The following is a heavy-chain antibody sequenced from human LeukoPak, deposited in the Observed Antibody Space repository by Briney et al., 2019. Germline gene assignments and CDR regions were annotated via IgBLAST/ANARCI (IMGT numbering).Heavy chain of an antibody. CDR2: ISSSSSYI. CDR1: GFTFSSYS. V-gene: IGHV3-21*01. CDR3: ARDQYSSGSTFNY. J-gene: IGHJ4*02. Sequence: GGSLRLSCAASGFTFSSYSMNWVRQAPGKGLEWVSSISSSSSYIYYADSVKGRFTISRDNAKNSLYLQMNSLRAEDTAVYYCARDQYSSGSTFNYWGQGTLVTVSS. D-gene: IGHD6-19*01.